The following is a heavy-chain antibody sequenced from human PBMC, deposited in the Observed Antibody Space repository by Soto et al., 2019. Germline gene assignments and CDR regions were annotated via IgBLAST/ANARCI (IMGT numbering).Heavy chain of an antibody. CDR3: ANPIPKTGTTFGF. J-gene: IGHJ4*02. V-gene: IGHV3-23*01. CDR2: ISGSGDDT. CDR1: GFTFSNFA. D-gene: IGHD1-1*01. Sequence: QLLESGGGFVQPGGSLRLSCVASGFTFSNFAMAWVRQAPGEGLEWVSAISGSGDDTFYADSMKGRFTISRDNSKDTLYLQINSLRVHDTAVYYCANPIPKTGTTFGFWGQGTLVTVSS.